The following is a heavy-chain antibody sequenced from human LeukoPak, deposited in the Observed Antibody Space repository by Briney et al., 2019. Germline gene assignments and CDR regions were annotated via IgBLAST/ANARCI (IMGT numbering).Heavy chain of an antibody. V-gene: IGHV1-18*01. CDR1: GYTFTSYG. Sequence: GASVKVSCKASGYTFTSYGISWVRQAPGQGLEWMGWINAYNGNTNYAQKLQGRVTMTTDTSTSTAYMELRSLRSDDTAVYYCARADPKWERRTFDYWGQGTLVTVSS. CDR3: ARADPKWERRTFDY. D-gene: IGHD1-26*01. CDR2: INAYNGNT. J-gene: IGHJ4*02.